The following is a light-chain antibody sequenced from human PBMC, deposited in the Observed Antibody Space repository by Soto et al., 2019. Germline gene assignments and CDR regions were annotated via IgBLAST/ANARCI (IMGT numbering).Light chain of an antibody. CDR1: SSDIGGYNF. CDR2: EVS. J-gene: IGLJ1*01. Sequence: QSVLTQPASVSGSPGQSITISCSGTSSDIGGYNFVSWYQQHPGDAPKLMIYEVSRRPSGVSNRFSGSKSGNTASLTISGLQAEDEADYYCSSYTSTNTYVFGTGTKLTVL. CDR3: SSYTSTNTYV. V-gene: IGLV2-14*01.